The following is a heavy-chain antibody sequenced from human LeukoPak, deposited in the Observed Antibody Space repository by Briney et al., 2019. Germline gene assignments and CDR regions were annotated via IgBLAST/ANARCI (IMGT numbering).Heavy chain of an antibody. V-gene: IGHV1-18*01. J-gene: IGHJ5*02. CDR3: ARAPATYYYDSSVGNWFDP. CDR2: ISAYNGNT. Sequence: ASVKVSCKASGYTFTGYGISWVRQAPGQGLEWMGWISAYNGNTNYAQKLQGRVTMTTDTSTSTAYMELRSLRSDDTAVYYCARAPATYYYDSSVGNWFDPWGQGTLVTVSS. CDR1: GYTFTGYG. D-gene: IGHD3-22*01.